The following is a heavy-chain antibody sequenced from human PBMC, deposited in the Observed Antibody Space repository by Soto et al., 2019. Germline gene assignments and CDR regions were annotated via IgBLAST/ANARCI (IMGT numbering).Heavy chain of an antibody. V-gene: IGHV1-69*13. D-gene: IGHD3-3*01. CDR3: AADVPYDFWSGPHDAFEI. J-gene: IGHJ3*02. Sequence: SVKVSCKASGGTFSSYAISWVRQAPGQGLERMGVISPIFGTANYAQKLPVRVTITADESTSTAYMERSSLRSEDTAVYYCAADVPYDFWSGPHDAFEIWGQGRMVT. CDR1: GGTFSSYA. CDR2: ISPIFGTA.